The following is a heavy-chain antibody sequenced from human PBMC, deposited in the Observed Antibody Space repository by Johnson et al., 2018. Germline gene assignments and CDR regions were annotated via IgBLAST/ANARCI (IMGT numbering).Heavy chain of an antibody. CDR1: GFTFDDYA. J-gene: IGHJ6*02. CDR3: ARGYDFWSGYSIDGMDV. CDR2: ISWNSGRI. D-gene: IGHD3-3*01. V-gene: IGHV3-9*01. Sequence: VQLVESGGGLVQXGRSLRLSCAASGFTFDDYAMHWVRQAPGKGLEWVSGISWNSGRIGYADSVKGRFTISRDNAKNSLYLQMNSLRAEDTAVYYCARGYDFWSGYSIDGMDVWGQGTTVTVSS.